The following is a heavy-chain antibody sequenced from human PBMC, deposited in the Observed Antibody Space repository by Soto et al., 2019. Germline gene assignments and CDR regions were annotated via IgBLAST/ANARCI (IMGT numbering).Heavy chain of an antibody. V-gene: IGHV1-69*13. D-gene: IGHD3-3*01. J-gene: IGHJ6*02. CDR1: GGTFSSYA. Sequence: ASVKVSCKASGGTFSSYAISWVRQAPGQGLEWMGGIIPIFGTANYAQKFQGRVTITADESTSTAYMELSSLRSEDTAVYYCASPPSYYDFWSGPKYGMDVWGQGTTVTVSS. CDR3: ASPPSYYDFWSGPKYGMDV. CDR2: IIPIFGTA.